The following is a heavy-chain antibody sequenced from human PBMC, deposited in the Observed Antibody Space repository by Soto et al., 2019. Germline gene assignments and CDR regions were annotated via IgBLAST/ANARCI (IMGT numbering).Heavy chain of an antibody. CDR3: AHRLPGPSGYDV. D-gene: IGHD6-13*01. V-gene: IGHV2-5*01. CDR2: IYWNDEQ. J-gene: IGHJ6*02. CDR1: GLSLTSGVVG. Sequence: QITLKESGPTLVKPTQTLTLTCTFSGLSLTSGVVGVGWIRQPPGEALEWLALIYWNDEQYYNPSLRNRLTITRDTSKNQVVLPMTNMDPVDTATYYCAHRLPGPSGYDVWGQGTTVTVSS.